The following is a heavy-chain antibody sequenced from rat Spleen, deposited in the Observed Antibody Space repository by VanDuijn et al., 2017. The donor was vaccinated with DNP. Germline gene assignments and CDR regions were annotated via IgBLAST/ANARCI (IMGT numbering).Heavy chain of an antibody. Sequence: EVQLVESGGGLVQPGRSLKLSCAASGFTFSDYYMAWVRQAPTKDLEWVAYIRYDGGGTKYADSVKGRFTISRDNAKNTLYLQMNSLRSEDMATYYCVRWNSGHFDYWGQGVMVTVSS. CDR3: VRWNSGHFDY. D-gene: IGHD4-3*01. CDR1: GFTFSDYY. V-gene: IGHV5-22*01. J-gene: IGHJ2*01. CDR2: IRYDGGGT.